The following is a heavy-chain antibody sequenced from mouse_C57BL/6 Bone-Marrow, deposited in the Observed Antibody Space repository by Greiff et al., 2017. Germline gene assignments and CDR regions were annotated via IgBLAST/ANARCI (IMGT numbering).Heavy chain of an antibody. J-gene: IGHJ3*01. Sequence: QVQLQQPGAELVKPGASVKLSCKASGYTFTSYWMHWVKQRPGRGLEWIGRIAPYSGGTKYNEKFKGKATLTVDKPSSTAYMQLSSLTSEDSAVYAWEKEGKDTEDWAWFAYWGQGTLVTVSA. CDR1: GYTFTSYW. CDR2: IAPYSGGT. V-gene: IGHV1-72*01. D-gene: IGHD5-1-1*01. CDR3: EKEGKDTEDWAWFAY.